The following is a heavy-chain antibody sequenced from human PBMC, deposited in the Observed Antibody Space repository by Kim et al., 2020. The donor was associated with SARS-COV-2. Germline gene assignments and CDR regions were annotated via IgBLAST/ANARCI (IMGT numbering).Heavy chain of an antibody. V-gene: IGHV3-73*01. D-gene: IGHD2-21*02. Sequence: GGSLRLSCAASGFTFSGSAIHWVRQASGKGLEWVGRIRNKATRYATAYAESVQGRITISRDDSKNTTYLQMNSLKSEDTAVYSCTRLDVRCGGDCEVLDYWGQGTLVTVSS. CDR1: GFTFSGSA. J-gene: IGHJ4*02. CDR3: TRLDVRCGGDCEVLDY. CDR2: IRNKATRYAT.